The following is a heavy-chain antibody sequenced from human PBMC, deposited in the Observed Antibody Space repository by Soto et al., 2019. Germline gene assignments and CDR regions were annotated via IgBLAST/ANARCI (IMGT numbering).Heavy chain of an antibody. V-gene: IGHV3-74*01. CDR3: ARGYDSTWSDY. D-gene: IGHD6-13*01. CDR1: GFTFSNYW. Sequence: VGSLRLSCAASGFTFSNYWMHWVRQAPGKGLVWLSRIKSDGSSTTYADSVKGRLTISRDNAKNTLFLQLTSLRVEDTAVYYCARGYDSTWSDYWGQGTLVTVSS. J-gene: IGHJ4*02. CDR2: IKSDGSST.